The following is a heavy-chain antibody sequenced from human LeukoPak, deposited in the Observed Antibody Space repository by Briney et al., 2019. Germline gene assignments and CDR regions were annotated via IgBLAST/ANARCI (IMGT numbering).Heavy chain of an antibody. Sequence: GASVTVSCKASVYTFTNYGIIWVRQAPGQGLEWMGWISAYNANTNYPQKVQGRVTLTTDTSTSTAYMELRSLTSDDTAVYYCARSHSGSLRAPFDYWGQGTLVTVSS. CDR1: VYTFTNYG. CDR2: ISAYNANT. D-gene: IGHD3-22*01. J-gene: IGHJ4*02. CDR3: ARSHSGSLRAPFDY. V-gene: IGHV1-18*01.